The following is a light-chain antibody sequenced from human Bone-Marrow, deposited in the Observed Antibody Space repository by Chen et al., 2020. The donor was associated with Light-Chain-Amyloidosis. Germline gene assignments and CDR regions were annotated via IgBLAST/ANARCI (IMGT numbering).Light chain of an antibody. V-gene: IGLV3-25*03. CDR3: QSADSSGTYEVI. CDR1: DLPTKY. J-gene: IGLJ2*01. CDR2: RDT. Sequence: SYELTQPPSVSVSPGQTARITCSGDDLPTKYAYWYQQKPGQAPVLVIHRDTERPSGISERFSGSSSGTTATWTISGVQAEDEADYHCQSADSSGTYEVICGGGTKLTVL.